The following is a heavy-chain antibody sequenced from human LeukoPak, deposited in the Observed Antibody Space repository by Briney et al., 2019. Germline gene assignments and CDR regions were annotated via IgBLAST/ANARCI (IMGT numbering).Heavy chain of an antibody. Sequence: GGSLRLSCAASGFTFSSYAMSWVRQAPGKGLEWVSAISGSGGSTYYADSVKGRFTISRDNSKNTLYLQMNSLRAEDTAVYYCAKDLLSYYDSSGYYPFDYWGQGTLVTVSS. J-gene: IGHJ4*02. CDR3: AKDLLSYYDSSGYYPFDY. CDR1: GFTFSSYA. CDR2: ISGSGGST. D-gene: IGHD3-22*01. V-gene: IGHV3-23*01.